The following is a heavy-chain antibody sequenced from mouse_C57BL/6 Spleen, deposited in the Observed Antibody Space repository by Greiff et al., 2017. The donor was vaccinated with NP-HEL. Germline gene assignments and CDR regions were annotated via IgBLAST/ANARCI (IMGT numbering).Heavy chain of an antibody. Sequence: EVHLVESEGGLVQPGSSMKLSCTASGFTFSDYYMAWVRQVPEKGLEWVANINYDGSSTYYLDSLKSRFIISRDNAKNILYLQMSSLKSEDTATYYCARDAAQATFYFDYWGQGTTLTVSS. V-gene: IGHV5-16*01. D-gene: IGHD3-2*02. CDR2: INYDGSST. CDR1: GFTFSDYY. J-gene: IGHJ2*01. CDR3: ARDAAQATFYFDY.